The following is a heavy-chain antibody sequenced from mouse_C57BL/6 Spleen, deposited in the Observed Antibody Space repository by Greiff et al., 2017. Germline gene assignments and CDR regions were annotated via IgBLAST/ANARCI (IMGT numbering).Heavy chain of an antibody. J-gene: IGHJ3*01. V-gene: IGHV1-62-2*01. CDR1: GYTFTEYT. D-gene: IGHD1-1*01. CDR3: ARHEDNYSSSYSSWFAY. CDR2: FYPGSGSI. Sequence: QVQLQQSGAELVKPGASVKLSCKASGYTFTEYTIHWVKQRSGQGLEWIGWFYPGSGSIKYNEKFKDKATLTADKSSSTVYMELSRLTSEDSAVYFCARHEDNYSSSYSSWFAYWGQGTLVTVSA.